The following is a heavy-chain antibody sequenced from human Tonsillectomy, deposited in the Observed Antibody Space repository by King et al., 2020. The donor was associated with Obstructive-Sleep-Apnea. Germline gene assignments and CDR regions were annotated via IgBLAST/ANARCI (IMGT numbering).Heavy chain of an antibody. CDR1: GFIFSNYS. CDR3: TRGGGTSSWYY. J-gene: IGHJ4*02. CDR2: ISSSSTYI. D-gene: IGHD6-13*01. V-gene: IGHV3-21*01. Sequence: VQLVESGGGLVKSGGSLRLSCAASGFIFSNYSLNWVRQAPGKGLEGVSSISSSSTYIYYADSVRGRFTISRDDAKKSLFLLMDVLRAEDTAVYYCTRGGGTSSWYYWGQGTLVTVSS.